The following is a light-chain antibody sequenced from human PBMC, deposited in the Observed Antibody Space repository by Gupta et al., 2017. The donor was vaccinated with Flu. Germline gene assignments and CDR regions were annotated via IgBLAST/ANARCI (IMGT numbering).Light chain of an antibody. CDR3: GTWDSSLSAWV. CDR1: SSNIENNY. CDR2: ENN. V-gene: IGLV1-51*02. Sequence: QSVLTQPPSVSAAPGQKVTISCSGSSSNIENNYVSWYQQLPGTAPQLLIYENNRRPSGIPDRFSGSKSDTSATLVITGLQTGDEADYYCGTWDSSLSAWVFGGGTKLTVL. J-gene: IGLJ3*02.